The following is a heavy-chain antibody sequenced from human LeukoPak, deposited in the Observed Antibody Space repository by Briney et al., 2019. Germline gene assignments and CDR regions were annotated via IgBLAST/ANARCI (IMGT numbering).Heavy chain of an antibody. CDR3: ARDKPAAGANYFDY. CDR1: GGSITSGNW. Sequence: SGTLSLTCAVSGGSITSGNWWTWVRQPPGRGLEWIGEIYHSGSTNYNPSLKSRVTISVDKSKNQFSLNPSSVTAADTAVYYCARDKPAAGANYFDYWGQGTLVTVSS. D-gene: IGHD6-13*01. V-gene: IGHV4-4*02. J-gene: IGHJ4*02. CDR2: IYHSGST.